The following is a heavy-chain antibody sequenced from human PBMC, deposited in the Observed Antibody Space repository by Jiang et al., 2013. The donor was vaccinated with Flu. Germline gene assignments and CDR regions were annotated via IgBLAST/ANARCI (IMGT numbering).Heavy chain of an antibody. V-gene: IGHV4-34*01. J-gene: IGHJ3*02. CDR1: GGSYSSYY. CDR3: ARHWGKAFDI. D-gene: IGHD7-27*01. CDR2: IHHSGST. Sequence: GLVKPSETLSLTCAVYGGSYSSYYWSWIRQAPGKGLEWVGQIHHSGSTNYNPSLKSRVTISGDTSKNQFSLNLSSVTAADTAVYYCARHWGKAFDIWGQGTMVTVSS.